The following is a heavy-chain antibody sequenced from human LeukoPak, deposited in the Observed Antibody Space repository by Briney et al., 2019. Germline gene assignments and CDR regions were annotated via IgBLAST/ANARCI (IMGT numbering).Heavy chain of an antibody. CDR3: ARDSVYYRIDYFDY. CDR2: IYYSGST. D-gene: IGHD3-22*01. CDR1: GGSISSSSYY. Sequence: PSETLSLTCTVSGGSISSSSYYWSWIRQPPGKGLEWIGYIYYSGSTNYNPSFKSRVTISVDTSKNQFSLKLSSVSAADTAVYYCARDSVYYRIDYFDYWGQGTLVTVSS. J-gene: IGHJ4*02. V-gene: IGHV4-61*01.